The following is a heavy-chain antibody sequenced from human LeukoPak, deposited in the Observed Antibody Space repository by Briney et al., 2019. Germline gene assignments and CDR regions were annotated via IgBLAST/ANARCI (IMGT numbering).Heavy chain of an antibody. Sequence: ASVKVSCKASGCTFTSYGISWVRQAPGQGLEWMGWISACNGNTNYAQKLQGRVTMTTDTSTSTAYMELRSLRSDDTAVYYCARDGLDIVVVPAAIPDWYFDLWGRGTLVTVSS. D-gene: IGHD2-2*02. CDR1: GCTFTSYG. CDR2: ISACNGNT. V-gene: IGHV1-18*01. J-gene: IGHJ2*01. CDR3: ARDGLDIVVVPAAIPDWYFDL.